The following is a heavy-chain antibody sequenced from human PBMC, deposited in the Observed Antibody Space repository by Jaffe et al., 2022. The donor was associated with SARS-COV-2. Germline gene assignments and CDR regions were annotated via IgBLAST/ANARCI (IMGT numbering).Heavy chain of an antibody. CDR1: GFTFSSYV. J-gene: IGHJ4*02. V-gene: IGHV3-23*01. CDR2: ISNSGGAT. CDR3: AKDEDSINWVLDY. D-gene: IGHD6-13*01. Sequence: EVQLLESGGGLVQPGGSLRLSCAASGFTFSSYVLNWVRQAPGKGLEWVSAISNSGGATYYADSVKGRFTISRDNSKNLLYLQMNTLRAEDTAIYYCAKDEDSINWVLDYWGQGTLVTVSS.